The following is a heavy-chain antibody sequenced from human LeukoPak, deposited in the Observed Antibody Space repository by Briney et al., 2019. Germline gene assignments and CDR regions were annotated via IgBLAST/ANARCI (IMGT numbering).Heavy chain of an antibody. J-gene: IGHJ5*02. V-gene: IGHV4-61*02. CDR3: ARLRDNWFDP. CDR2: IYTSGST. Sequence: SQTLSLTCTVSGGSISSGSYYWSWIRQPAGKGLEWIRRIYTSGSTNYNPSLKSRVTISVDTSKNQFSLKLSSVTAADTAVYYCARLRDNWFDPWGQGTLVTVSS. CDR1: GGSISSGSYY.